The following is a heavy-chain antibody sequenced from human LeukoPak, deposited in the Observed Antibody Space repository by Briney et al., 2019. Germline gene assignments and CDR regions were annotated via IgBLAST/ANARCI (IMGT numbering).Heavy chain of an antibody. CDR1: GGSFSGYY. J-gene: IGHJ4*02. CDR2: INHSGST. CDR3: AREAGSTIDY. D-gene: IGHD1-26*01. V-gene: IGHV4-34*01. Sequence: PSETLSLTCAVYGGSFSGYYWSWIRQPPGKGLEWIGEINHSGSTNYNPSLKSRVTISVDTSKNQFSLKLSSVTAADTAVYYCAREAGSTIDYWGQGTLVTVSS.